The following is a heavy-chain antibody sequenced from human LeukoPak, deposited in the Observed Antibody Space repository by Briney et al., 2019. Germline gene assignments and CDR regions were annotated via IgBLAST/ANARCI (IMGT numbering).Heavy chain of an antibody. CDR2: IQYDGNNK. D-gene: IGHD4-11*01. CDR1: GFTFHNFG. Sequence: GGSLRLSCAASGFTFHNFGMHWVRQAPGQGLEWLTFIQYDGNNKNYADSVKGRFTISRDNSKNILYLQLNSLRTEDTAVYYCARDYYNNYDVGFWGQGTLVTVSS. CDR3: ARDYYNNYDVGF. V-gene: IGHV3-30*19. J-gene: IGHJ4*02.